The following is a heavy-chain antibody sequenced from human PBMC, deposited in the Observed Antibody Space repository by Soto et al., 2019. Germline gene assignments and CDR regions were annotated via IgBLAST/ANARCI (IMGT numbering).Heavy chain of an antibody. CDR3: AKDLWRIAVADDY. CDR1: GFTFSSYA. D-gene: IGHD6-19*01. V-gene: IGHV3-23*01. J-gene: IGHJ4*02. Sequence: GGSLRLSXAASGFTFSSYAMSWVRQAPGKGLEWVSAISGSGGSTYYADSVKGRFTISRDNPKNTLYLQMNSLRAEDTAVYYCAKDLWRIAVADDYWGQGTLVTVSS. CDR2: ISGSGGST.